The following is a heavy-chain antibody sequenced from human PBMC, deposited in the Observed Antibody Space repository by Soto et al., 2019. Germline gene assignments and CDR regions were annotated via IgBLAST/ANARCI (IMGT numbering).Heavy chain of an antibody. CDR1: GYTVTANT. CDR3: ARGSLETSGVADY. CDR2: INAANGAT. Sequence: ASFTVSWEAGGYTVTANTRDWVRQDPGQSLEWMGWINAANGATKYSEKFQGRVTITRDTSARTAGMDLGRVSSKETAVYFCARGSLETSGVADYWGQGTPVTVSS. V-gene: IGHV1-3*01. J-gene: IGHJ4*02. D-gene: IGHD5-12*01.